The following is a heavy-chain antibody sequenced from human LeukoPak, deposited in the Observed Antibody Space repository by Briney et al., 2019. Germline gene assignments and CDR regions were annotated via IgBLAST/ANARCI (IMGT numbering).Heavy chain of an antibody. CDR2: ITGSGDNT. CDR1: GFTFDDYT. D-gene: IGHD3-3*01. Sequence: PGGSLRLSCAASGFTFDDYTMHWVRQAPGKGLEWVSTITGSGDNTYYADSAKGRFTISRDNSKNTLYLQMNSLRAEDTAVYYCAKDDGYYDFWSGYYDTTQDYYYMDVWGKGTTVTVSS. V-gene: IGHV3-23*01. CDR3: AKDDGYYDFWSGYYDTTQDYYYMDV. J-gene: IGHJ6*03.